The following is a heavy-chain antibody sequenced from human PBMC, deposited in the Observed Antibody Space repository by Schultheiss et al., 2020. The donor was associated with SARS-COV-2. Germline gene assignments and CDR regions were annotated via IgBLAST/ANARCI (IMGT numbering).Heavy chain of an antibody. V-gene: IGHV3-74*01. D-gene: IGHD4-17*01. CDR3: AKATDYGDYGYYYYGMDV. CDR2: INSDGSST. J-gene: IGHJ6*02. Sequence: GGSLRLSCAASGFTFSDYYMSWVRQAPGKGLVWVSRINSDGSSTSYADSVKGRFTISRDNSKNTLYLQMNSLRAEDTAVYYCAKATDYGDYGYYYYGMDVWGQGTTVTVSS. CDR1: GFTFSDYY.